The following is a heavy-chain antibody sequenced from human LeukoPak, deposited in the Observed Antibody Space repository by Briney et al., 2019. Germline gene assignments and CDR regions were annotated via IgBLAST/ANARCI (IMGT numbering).Heavy chain of an antibody. CDR3: ASGRTYYDILTGYSGPANFDY. CDR1: GFTFSSYS. J-gene: IGHJ4*02. D-gene: IGHD3-9*01. Sequence: GGSLRLSCAASGFTFSSYSMNWVRQAPGKGLEWVSSISSSSSYIYYADSVKGRFTISRDNAKNSLYLQMNSLRAEDTAVYYCASGRTYYDILTGYSGPANFDYWGQGTLVTVSS. CDR2: ISSSSSYI. V-gene: IGHV3-21*01.